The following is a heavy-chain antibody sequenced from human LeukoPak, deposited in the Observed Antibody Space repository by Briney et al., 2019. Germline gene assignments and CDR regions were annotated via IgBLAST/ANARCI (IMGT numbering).Heavy chain of an antibody. CDR3: ARRGCSGGSCSLLGYYYYGMDV. Sequence: GASVTVSCKASGYTFTSYYMHWVRQAPGQGLEWMGIINPSGGSTSYAQKFQGRVTMTRDTSTSTVYMELSSLRSEDTAVYYCARRGCSGGSCSLLGYYYYGMDVWGKGTTVTGSS. V-gene: IGHV1-46*01. D-gene: IGHD2-15*01. J-gene: IGHJ6*04. CDR2: INPSGGST. CDR1: GYTFTSYY.